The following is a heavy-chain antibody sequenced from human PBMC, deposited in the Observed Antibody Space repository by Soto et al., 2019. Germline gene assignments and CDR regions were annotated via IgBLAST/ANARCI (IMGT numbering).Heavy chain of an antibody. J-gene: IGHJ6*02. CDR1: GYIFTTYW. CDR2: VYPGDADS. CDR3: ARHGDYGGYSYYGMDV. D-gene: IGHD4-17*01. Sequence: PGESLKISCKASGYIFTTYWIVWVLQMPGKCLELMGIVYPGDADSRCGPCFQGRFTGSADKSMSTAYLLCSSLKASDPAIYCCARHGDYGGYSYYGMDVWGQGTTVTVSS. V-gene: IGHV5-51*01.